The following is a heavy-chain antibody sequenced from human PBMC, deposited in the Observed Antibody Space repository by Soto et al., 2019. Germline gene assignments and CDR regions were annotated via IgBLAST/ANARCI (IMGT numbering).Heavy chain of an antibody. D-gene: IGHD3-3*01. CDR3: NSYPDFWGGHTPL. V-gene: IGHV3-15*07. J-gene: IGHJ4*02. CDR2: VKSKADGGTA. CDR1: GFSITNTW. Sequence: EVQLVESGGGLVQPGGSLRLSCAASGFSITNTWMHWVRQAPGKGLEWVGRVKSKADGGTADYAAPVKGRFTVSRDDSKNTQYLQKNTLKREDTAVYYCNSYPDFWGGHTPLWGQGTLVTVSS.